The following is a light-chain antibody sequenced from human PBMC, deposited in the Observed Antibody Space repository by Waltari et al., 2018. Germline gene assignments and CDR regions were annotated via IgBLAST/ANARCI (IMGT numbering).Light chain of an antibody. CDR1: QSVLDRSNNYNY. J-gene: IGKJ1*01. CDR2: WAS. Sequence: DIVMTQSPDSLAVSLGERATINCKSSQSVLDRSNNYNYLAWYQQKPGQPPKLLIYWASTRESGVPDRFSGSGSGTDFTLTISSLQAEDVAVYYCQQYYSVPPTFGQGTKVEIK. CDR3: QQYYSVPPT. V-gene: IGKV4-1*01.